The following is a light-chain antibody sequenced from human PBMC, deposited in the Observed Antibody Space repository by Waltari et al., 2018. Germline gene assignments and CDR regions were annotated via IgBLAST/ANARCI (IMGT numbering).Light chain of an antibody. CDR3: TSFTSRSLHV. CDR2: DVT. Sequence: QSALTQPASVSGSPGQSITISCTGSSSDFGDYNYVSWYQHPPGKAPKVMIYDVTNRPSGVSIRFSGSKSGNTASLTISGLQPEDEADYYCTSFTSRSLHVFGTGTRVTV. J-gene: IGLJ1*01. CDR1: SSDFGDYNY. V-gene: IGLV2-14*03.